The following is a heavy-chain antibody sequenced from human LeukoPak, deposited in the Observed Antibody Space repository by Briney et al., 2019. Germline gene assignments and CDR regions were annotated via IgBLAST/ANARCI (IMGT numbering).Heavy chain of an antibody. Sequence: PGGSLRLSCAASGFTFSSYGMHWVRQAPGKGLEWVAVISYDGSNKYYADSVKGRFTISRDNSKNTLYLQMNSLRAEDTAVYYCARDSLRYFDWLFTPPDYWGQGTLVTVSS. CDR2: ISYDGSNK. CDR1: GFTFSSYG. D-gene: IGHD3-9*01. J-gene: IGHJ4*02. CDR3: ARDSLRYFDWLFTPPDY. V-gene: IGHV3-30*03.